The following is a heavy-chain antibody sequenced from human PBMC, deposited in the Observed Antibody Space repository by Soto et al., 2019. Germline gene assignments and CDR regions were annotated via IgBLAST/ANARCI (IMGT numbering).Heavy chain of an antibody. CDR1: GFTVNGKKY. V-gene: IGHV3-23*01. J-gene: IGHJ6*02. D-gene: IGHD2-2*01. Sequence: GGSLRLSCAASGFTVNGKKYMTCVRQAPGKGLEWVSIISGGGTSTYYADSVKGRFTVSRDNSKNTMYLQMNSLSAEDTGVYYCAKERFVYDFGIVPAATLIGLAVWGQGTPVTVSS. CDR3: AKERFVYDFGIVPAATLIGLAV. CDR2: ISGGGTST.